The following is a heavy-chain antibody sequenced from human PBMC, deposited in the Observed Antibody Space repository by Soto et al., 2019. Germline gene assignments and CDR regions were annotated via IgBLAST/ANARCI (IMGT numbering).Heavy chain of an antibody. Sequence: QVDLVQSGAEVKKPGASVTISCKASGSAITRYYIHWVRQAPGRGLEWMGIINPGGGSASYAQKFQDRDTIDKDTSTGTVYMELRALRTEDTAVYYCARDTSGGSLNGLDDWGQGTTVNVSS. J-gene: IGHJ6*02. CDR2: INPGGGSA. CDR3: ARDTSGGSLNGLDD. D-gene: IGHD6-19*01. V-gene: IGHV1-46*01. CDR1: GSAITRYY.